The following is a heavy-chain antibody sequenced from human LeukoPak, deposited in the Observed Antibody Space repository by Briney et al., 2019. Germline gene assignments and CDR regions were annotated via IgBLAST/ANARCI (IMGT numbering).Heavy chain of an antibody. V-gene: IGHV4-30-4*08. CDR3: ASYSYCGGDCPDAFDI. CDR1: GGSISSGDYY. J-gene: IGHJ3*02. D-gene: IGHD2-21*01. Sequence: SQTLSLTCTVSGGSISSGDYYWSWIRQPPGKGLEWIGYIYYSGSTYYNPSLKSRVTISVDTSKNQFSLKLSSVTAADTAVYYCASYSYCGGDCPDAFDIWGQGTMVTVS. CDR2: IYYSGST.